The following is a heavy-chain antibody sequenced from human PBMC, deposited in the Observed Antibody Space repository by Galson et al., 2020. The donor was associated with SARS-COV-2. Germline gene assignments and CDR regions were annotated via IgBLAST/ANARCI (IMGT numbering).Heavy chain of an antibody. CDR2: ITSSSSST. V-gene: IGHV3-48*02. CDR3: ARSIPTAGTFDY. CDR1: GFTFSTYT. Sequence: GGSLRLSCTASGFTFSTYTMNWVRQAPGKGLEWVSYITSSSSSTNYADSVKGRFTVSRDNAKNSQYLQMNSLRDEDTAVYYCARSIPTAGTFDYWGQGTLVTVSP. J-gene: IGHJ4*02. D-gene: IGHD6-13*01.